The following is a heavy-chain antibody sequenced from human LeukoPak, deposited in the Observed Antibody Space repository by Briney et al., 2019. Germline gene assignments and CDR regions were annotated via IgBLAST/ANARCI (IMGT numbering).Heavy chain of an antibody. D-gene: IGHD7-27*01. J-gene: IGHJ2*01. CDR2: IYHSGST. V-gene: IGHV4-38-2*02. Sequence: SETLSLTCTVSGYSISSSYYWGWIRQPPGKGLEWIGSIYHSGSTYYNPSLKSRVTISVDTSKNQFSLKPSSVTAADTAVYYCARVNVAVMNWGWYFDLWGRGTLVTVSS. CDR3: ARVNVAVMNWGWYFDL. CDR1: GYSISSSYY.